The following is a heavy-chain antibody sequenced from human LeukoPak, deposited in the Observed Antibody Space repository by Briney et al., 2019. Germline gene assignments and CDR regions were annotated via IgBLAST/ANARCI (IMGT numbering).Heavy chain of an antibody. CDR2: IIPILGIA. D-gene: IGHD3-10*01. Sequence: SVKVSCKASGYTFTSYDLSWVRQATGRGLEWMGRIIPILGIANYAQKFQGRVTITADKSTSTAYMELSSLRSEDTAVYYCAHGSGRNYYGMDVWGQGTTVTVSS. CDR1: GYTFTSYD. J-gene: IGHJ6*02. CDR3: AHGSGRNYYGMDV. V-gene: IGHV1-69*04.